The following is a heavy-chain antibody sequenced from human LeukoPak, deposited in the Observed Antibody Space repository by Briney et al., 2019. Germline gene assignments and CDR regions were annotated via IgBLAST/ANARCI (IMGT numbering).Heavy chain of an antibody. Sequence: GGSLRLSCAASGFILNSYAMTWVRQSPGKGLQYVSAISTTGETTYYANPPQDRFTVSRDNSKNTLYLQMGSLRPEDTAVYFCARARNFWSGYPVFFDSWGRGILVTVSS. CDR2: ISTTGETT. J-gene: IGHJ4*02. CDR1: GFILNSYA. V-gene: IGHV3-64*01. CDR3: ARARNFWSGYPVFFDS. D-gene: IGHD3-3*01.